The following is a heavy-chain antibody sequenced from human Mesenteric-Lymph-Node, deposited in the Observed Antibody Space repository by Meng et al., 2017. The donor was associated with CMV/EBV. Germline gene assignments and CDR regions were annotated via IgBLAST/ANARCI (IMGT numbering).Heavy chain of an antibody. V-gene: IGHV4-59*12. J-gene: IGHJ4*02. CDR1: GGSISSNY. D-gene: IGHD5-24*01. Sequence: SETLSLTCTVSGGSISSNYWSWVRQPPGKGLEWIGYFYYSGSTDYNPSLKSRVTLSVDTSKNQFSLRLSSVTAADTAVYYCARDPREIRDYFDYWGQGTLVTVSS. CDR2: FYYSGST. CDR3: ARDPREIRDYFDY.